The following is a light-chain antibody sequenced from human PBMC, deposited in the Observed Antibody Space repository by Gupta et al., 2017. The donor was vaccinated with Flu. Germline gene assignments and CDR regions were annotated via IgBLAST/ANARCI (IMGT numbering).Light chain of an antibody. CDR2: DAS. Sequence: IVFPQSPATLSLSPGESATLSCRASQSVSSYLAWYQQKPGQAPRLFIYDASSRATGIPARFSGSGSGTDFTLTISSREPEDFAVYFCQQRSNWPLTFGGGTKVEIK. J-gene: IGKJ4*01. CDR3: QQRSNWPLT. CDR1: QSVSSY. V-gene: IGKV3-11*01.